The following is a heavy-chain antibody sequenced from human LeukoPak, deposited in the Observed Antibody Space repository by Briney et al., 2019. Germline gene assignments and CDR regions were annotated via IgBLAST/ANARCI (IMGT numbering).Heavy chain of an antibody. D-gene: IGHD5-24*01. J-gene: IGHJ4*02. V-gene: IGHV4-4*09. CDR2: IYTSGST. CDR1: GGSISSYY. CDR3: ARTEMATTEFDY. Sequence: KPSETLSLTCTVSGGSISSYYWSWIRQPPGKGLEWIGYIYTSGSTNYNPSLKSRVTISVDTSKNQFSLKLSSVTAADTAVHYCARTEMATTEFDYWGQGTLVTVSS.